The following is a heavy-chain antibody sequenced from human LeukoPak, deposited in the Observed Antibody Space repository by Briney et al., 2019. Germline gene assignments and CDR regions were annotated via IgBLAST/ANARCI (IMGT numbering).Heavy chain of an antibody. CDR3: ARARRELIAAAGTGGYYYYGMDV. D-gene: IGHD6-13*01. J-gene: IGHJ6*02. Sequence: ASVKVSCKASGGTFSSYAISWVRQAPGQGLEWMGGIIPIFGTANYAQKFQGRVTITADESTSTAYMELSSLRSEDTAVYYCARARRELIAAAGTGGYYYYGMDVWGQGTTVTVSS. CDR2: IIPIFGTA. CDR1: GGTFSSYA. V-gene: IGHV1-69*13.